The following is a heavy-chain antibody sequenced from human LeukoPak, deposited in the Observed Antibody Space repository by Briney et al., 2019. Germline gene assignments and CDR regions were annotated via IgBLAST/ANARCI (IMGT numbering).Heavy chain of an antibody. D-gene: IGHD6-13*01. Sequence: PRASVKVSCKASGYTFTGYYMHWVRQAPGQGLEWMGWINPNSSGTNYAQKFQGRVTMTRDTSISTAYMELSRLRSDDTAVYYCARDSSSWYDLGYHYYYMDVWGKGTTVTVSS. CDR1: GYTFTGYY. J-gene: IGHJ6*03. CDR3: ARDSSSWYDLGYHYYYMDV. CDR2: INPNSSGT. V-gene: IGHV1-2*02.